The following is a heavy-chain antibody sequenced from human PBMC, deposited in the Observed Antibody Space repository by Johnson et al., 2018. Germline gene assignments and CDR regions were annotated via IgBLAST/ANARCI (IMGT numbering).Heavy chain of an antibody. D-gene: IGHD1-1*01. V-gene: IGHV3-30-3*01. CDR2: ISEDGTNK. CDR3: ARDAGTVVSGYFQH. CDR1: GFTFSNYA. Sequence: QVQLVESGGGVVQPGRSLRLSCTASGFTFSNYAIHWVRQAPGEGLAWVAVISEDGTNKYYADAVKGRFTISRDNSKNTLYLRMNSLRAEDTAVYYCARDAGTVVSGYFQHWGQGTLVTVSS. J-gene: IGHJ1*01.